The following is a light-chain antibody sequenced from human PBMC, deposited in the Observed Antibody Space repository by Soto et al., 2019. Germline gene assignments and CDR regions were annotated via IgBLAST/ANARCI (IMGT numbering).Light chain of an antibody. CDR1: QSVSSNY. CDR3: HQYNNWPSWT. J-gene: IGKJ4*02. Sequence: EIVLTQSPGTLSLSPGERASLSCRASQSVSSNYLGWYQKKPGQAPRLLIYGGSSRATGIPDRFSGSGSGTDFTLTISRLEPEDFAVYYCHQYNNWPSWTFGGGTKVDNK. CDR2: GGS. V-gene: IGKV3-20*01.